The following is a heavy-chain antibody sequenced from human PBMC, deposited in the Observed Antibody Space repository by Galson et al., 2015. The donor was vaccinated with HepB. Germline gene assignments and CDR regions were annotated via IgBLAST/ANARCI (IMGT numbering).Heavy chain of an antibody. CDR1: AFNVRRHS. V-gene: IGHV3-33*01. J-gene: IGHJ4*02. Sequence: SLGLSSLAQAFNVRRHSMHGAGQAPGEGLEWVALICYDGSKQFHADSVQGRFIVSRDNSNNMLYLQMNSPRPDDTAMYYCARKGRDGYNYFDYWGQGALVTVSS. CDR3: ARKGRDGYNYFDY. CDR2: ICYDGSKQ. D-gene: IGHD5-24*01.